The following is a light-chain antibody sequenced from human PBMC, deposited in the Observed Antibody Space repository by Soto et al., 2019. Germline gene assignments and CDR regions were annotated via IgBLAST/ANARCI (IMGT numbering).Light chain of an antibody. CDR3: QQFGNSPPYT. Sequence: EIVLTQSPGTLSLSPGERATLSCRASQSVSSSYLAWYQQKPGQAPRLLIYGASSTATGIPDRFSGSGSGTAFTLTISRREPEDFVVYYCQQFGNSPPYTFGQGTKLEIK. CDR2: GAS. V-gene: IGKV3-20*01. J-gene: IGKJ2*01. CDR1: QSVSSSY.